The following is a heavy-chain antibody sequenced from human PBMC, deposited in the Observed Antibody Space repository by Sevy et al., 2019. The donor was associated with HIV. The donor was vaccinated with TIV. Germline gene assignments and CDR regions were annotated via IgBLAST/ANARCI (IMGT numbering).Heavy chain of an antibody. CDR1: GGSISNYY. V-gene: IGHV4-4*07. D-gene: IGHD3-22*01. CDR3: SSAGNYYDRSGYYYEGYFQH. CDR2: ISSTGST. J-gene: IGHJ1*01. Sequence: SETLSLTCSVSGGSISNYYWSWIRQPAGKGLEWIGRISSTGSTNWNPSLKSRVTMSVDTSKKQFSLKLSSVTAADTAVYYWSSAGNYYDRSGYYYEGYFQHWGPGTLVTVSS.